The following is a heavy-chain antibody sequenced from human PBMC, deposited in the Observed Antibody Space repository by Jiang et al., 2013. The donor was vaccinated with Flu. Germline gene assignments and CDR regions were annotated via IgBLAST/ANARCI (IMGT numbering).Heavy chain of an antibody. CDR3: ARGRRAITMVRGVTFWFDP. CDR1: GGSISSSNW. CDR2: IYHSGST. V-gene: IGHV4-4*02. J-gene: IGHJ5*02. D-gene: IGHD3-10*01. Sequence: SGSGLVKPSGTLSLTCAVSGGSISSSNWWSWVRQPPGKGLEWIGEIYHSGSTNYNPSLKSRVTISVDKSKNQFSLKLSSVTAADTAVYYCARGRRAITMVRGVTFWFDPWGRGTLVTVSS.